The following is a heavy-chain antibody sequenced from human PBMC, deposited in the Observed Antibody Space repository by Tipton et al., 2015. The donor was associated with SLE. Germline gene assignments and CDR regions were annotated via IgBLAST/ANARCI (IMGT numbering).Heavy chain of an antibody. CDR1: GFTFSNYS. D-gene: IGHD3-22*01. CDR2: ISSSSYYI. Sequence: SLRLSCAVSGFTFSNYSMNWVRQAPGKGLEWVSSISSSSYYIYYADSVKGRFTISRDNAKNSLYLQMNSLRAEDTAVYYCARDLPDYYDSSGYRGFDIWGQGTMVTVSS. CDR3: ARDLPDYYDSSGYRGFDI. J-gene: IGHJ3*02. V-gene: IGHV3-21*01.